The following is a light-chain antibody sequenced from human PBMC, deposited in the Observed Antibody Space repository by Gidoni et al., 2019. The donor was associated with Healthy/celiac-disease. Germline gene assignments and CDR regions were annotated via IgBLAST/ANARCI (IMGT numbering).Light chain of an antibody. J-gene: IGLJ2*01. CDR1: SSDVGGYNY. Sequence: QSALPQPASVSVSPGQSITIACTGTSSDVGGYNYVSWYQQHPGKAPKLMIYDVSNRPSGVSNRFSGSKSGNTASLTISGLQAEDEADYYCSSYTSSSTLFGGGTKLTVL. CDR2: DVS. CDR3: SSYTSSSTL. V-gene: IGLV2-14*01.